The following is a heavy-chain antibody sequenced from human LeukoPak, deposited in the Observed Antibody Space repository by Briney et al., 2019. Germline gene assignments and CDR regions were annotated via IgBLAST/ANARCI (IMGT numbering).Heavy chain of an antibody. CDR3: ARSYWDTAMAPKGTYLEYYYYYYMDV. CDR2: IIPIFGTA. J-gene: IGHJ6*03. D-gene: IGHD5-18*01. CDR1: GGTFISYA. Sequence: GASVKVSCKASGGTFISYAISWVRQAPGQGLEWMGGIIPIFGTANYAQKFQGRVTITADESTSTAYMELSSLRSEDTAVYYCARSYWDTAMAPKGTYLEYYYYYYMDVWGKGTTVTVSS. V-gene: IGHV1-69*13.